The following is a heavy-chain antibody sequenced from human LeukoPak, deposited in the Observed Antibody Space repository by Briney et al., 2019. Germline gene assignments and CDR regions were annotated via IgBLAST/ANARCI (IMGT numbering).Heavy chain of an antibody. V-gene: IGHV3-48*02. Sequence: PGGPLRLSCTASGFSFSDYSLNWVRLAPEKGLEWISYIGGSGHPIGYANSVKGRFTISRDNARNSLFLQMNSLRDEDTAIYYCARDKDFAFDFWGQGTLVTVSS. CDR2: IGGSGHPI. J-gene: IGHJ4*02. CDR1: GFSFSDYS. CDR3: ARDKDFAFDF.